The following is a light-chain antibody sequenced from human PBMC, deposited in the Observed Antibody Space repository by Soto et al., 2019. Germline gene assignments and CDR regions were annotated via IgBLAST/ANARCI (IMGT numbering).Light chain of an antibody. CDR1: QSIARNS. CDR3: EEYGGLPIT. V-gene: IGKV3-20*01. CDR2: AAS. Sequence: EIVLTQSPGTLSLSPGERATLSCRASQSIARNSIAWYQQKPGRDPRLLIYAASTRAAGIPDRFSGGGSGTAVTLTMGGLEPDDFGVFDCEEYGGLPITFGGAPGVEFK. J-gene: IGKJ4*01.